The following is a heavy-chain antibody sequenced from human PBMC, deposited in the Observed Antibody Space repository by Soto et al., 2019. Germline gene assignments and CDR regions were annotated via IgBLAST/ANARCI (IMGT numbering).Heavy chain of an antibody. J-gene: IGHJ3*02. CDR2: ISAYNGNT. CDR1: GYTSTSYG. Sequence: QVQLVQSGAEVKKPGASVKVSCKASGYTSTSYGISWVRQAPGQGLEWMGWISAYNGNTNYAQKLQGRVTMTTDTSTSTAYMELRSLRSDDTAVYYCARGWDTAMVIQRNDAFDIWGQGTMVTVSS. V-gene: IGHV1-18*01. CDR3: ARGWDTAMVIQRNDAFDI. D-gene: IGHD5-18*01.